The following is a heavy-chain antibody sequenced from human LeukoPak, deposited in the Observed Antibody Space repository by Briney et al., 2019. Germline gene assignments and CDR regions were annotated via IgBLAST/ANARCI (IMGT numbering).Heavy chain of an antibody. CDR2: ISSSSSTI. J-gene: IGHJ4*02. Sequence: PGGFLRLSCAASGFTFSSYSMNWVRQAPGKGLEWVSYISSSSSTIYYADSVRGRFTISRDNAKNSLYLQMNSLRAEDTAVYYCARDSNDGDYAGVLFDYWGQGTLVTVSS. V-gene: IGHV3-48*01. CDR3: ARDSNDGDYAGVLFDY. CDR1: GFTFSSYS. D-gene: IGHD4-17*01.